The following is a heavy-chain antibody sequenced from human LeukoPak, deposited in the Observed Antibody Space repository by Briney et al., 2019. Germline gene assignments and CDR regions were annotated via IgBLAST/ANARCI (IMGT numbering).Heavy chain of an antibody. D-gene: IGHD3-3*01. V-gene: IGHV4-4*07. CDR1: GGSISSYY. CDR2: IYTSGST. Sequence: SETLSLTCTVSGGSISSYYWSWIRQPAGKGLEWIGRIYTSGSTNYNPSLKSRVTMSVDTSKNQFSLKLSSVTAADTAVYYCAKDDVTIFGVVGYNWFDPWGQGTLVTVSS. CDR3: AKDDVTIFGVVGYNWFDP. J-gene: IGHJ5*02.